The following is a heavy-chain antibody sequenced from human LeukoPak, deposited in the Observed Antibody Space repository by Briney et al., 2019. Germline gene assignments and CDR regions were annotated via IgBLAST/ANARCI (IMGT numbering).Heavy chain of an antibody. CDR1: GFTFSRFW. D-gene: IGHD6-13*01. J-gene: IGHJ4*02. CDR2: VKQDRSEK. V-gene: IGHV3-7*04. CDR3: ARYGSIVAAGTCDF. Sequence: PGGSLRLSCAAAGFTFSRFWMSWVRQAPGKGLEWVANVKQDRSEKYYVDSVKGRFTISRDNAQNSLYLLMNSLRAEDTAVYYCARYGSIVAAGTCDFWGQGTLVSVSS.